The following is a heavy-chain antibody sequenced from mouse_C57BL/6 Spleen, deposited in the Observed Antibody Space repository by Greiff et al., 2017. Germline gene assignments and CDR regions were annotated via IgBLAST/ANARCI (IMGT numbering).Heavy chain of an antibody. CDR3: ARDAYYGSNYAMDY. Sequence: QVQLQQSGAELVKPGASVKISCKASGYAFSSYWMNWVKQRPGKGLEWIGQIYPGDGDTNYNGKFKGKATLTADKSSSTAYMQLSSLTSEDSAVYFCARDAYYGSNYAMDYWGQGTSVTVSS. D-gene: IGHD1-1*01. CDR1: GYAFSSYW. J-gene: IGHJ4*01. V-gene: IGHV1-80*01. CDR2: IYPGDGDT.